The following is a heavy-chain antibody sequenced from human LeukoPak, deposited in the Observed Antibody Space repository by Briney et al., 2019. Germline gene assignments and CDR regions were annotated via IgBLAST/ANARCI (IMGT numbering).Heavy chain of an antibody. CDR1: GFTFSAYV. V-gene: IGHV3-64D*06. Sequence: PGGSLRLSCSASGFTFSAYVMYWVRQAPGKGLEYLSTISSNGGTTYYADSVKGRFTISRDNSKNTLYLQMSSLRPEDTAVYCCVGSLALLRYFDYWGQGTLVTVSS. CDR2: ISSNGGTT. CDR3: VGSLALLRYFDY. J-gene: IGHJ4*02. D-gene: IGHD5-12*01.